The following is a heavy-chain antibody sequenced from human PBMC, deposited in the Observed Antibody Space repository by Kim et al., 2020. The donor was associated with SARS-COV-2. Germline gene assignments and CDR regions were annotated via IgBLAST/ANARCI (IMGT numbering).Heavy chain of an antibody. D-gene: IGHD3-22*01. V-gene: IGHV4-34*01. CDR1: GGSFSGYY. Sequence: SETLSLTCAVYGGSFSGYYWSWIRQPPGKGLEWIGEINHSGSTNYNPSLKSRVTISVDTSKNQFSLKLSSVTAADTAVYYCARGSPLYYYDSSGYYKEFDYWGQGTLVTVSS. J-gene: IGHJ4*02. CDR3: ARGSPLYYYDSSGYYKEFDY. CDR2: INHSGST.